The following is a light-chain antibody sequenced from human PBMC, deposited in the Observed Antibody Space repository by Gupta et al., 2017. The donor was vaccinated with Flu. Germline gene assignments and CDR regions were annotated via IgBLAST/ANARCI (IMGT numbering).Light chain of an antibody. Sequence: IQMAQFPSSLSASVGDGVTVTCRASQDITLTLGWSQQKPGKAPKLLIYNASTLHTGGPSRFSGSGSGTDFTLTISSLQAEDFATYYCLHDHNYPLTFGGGTKVEIK. J-gene: IGKJ4*01. CDR1: QDITLT. CDR3: LHDHNYPLT. V-gene: IGKV1-6*01. CDR2: NAS.